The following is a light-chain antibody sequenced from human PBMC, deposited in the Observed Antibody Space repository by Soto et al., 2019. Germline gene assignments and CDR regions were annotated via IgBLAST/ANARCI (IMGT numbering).Light chain of an antibody. CDR2: AAS. V-gene: IGKV1-39*01. Sequence: DIPMTQSPSSLSASVGDRVTITCRASQSISDYLNWYQQKPGKAPKLLIHAASNLHSGVPSRFSGSGSGTEFTLTISSLQPEDFATYYCQQSYSTPITVGQGTRLEVK. J-gene: IGKJ5*01. CDR3: QQSYSTPIT. CDR1: QSISDY.